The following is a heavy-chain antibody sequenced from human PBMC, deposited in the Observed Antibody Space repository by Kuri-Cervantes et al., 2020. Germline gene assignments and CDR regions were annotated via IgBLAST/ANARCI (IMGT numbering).Heavy chain of an antibody. CDR1: GFIFSSYG. J-gene: IGHJ4*02. Sequence: GESLKISCAVSGFIFSSYGVHWVRQAPGKGLEWVALISYDGSKKYYVDSVKGRFTISRDNSKNTLYLQMNSLRAEDTAVYYCAKRKIAARPFDYWGQGTLVTVSS. CDR3: AKRKIAARPFDY. V-gene: IGHV3-30*18. CDR2: ISYDGSKK. D-gene: IGHD6-6*01.